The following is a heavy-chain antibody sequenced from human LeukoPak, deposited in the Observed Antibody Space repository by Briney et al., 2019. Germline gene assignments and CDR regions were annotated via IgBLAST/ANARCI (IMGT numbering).Heavy chain of an antibody. CDR3: ARGSRKTWIQPGRWAFDI. Sequence: PGGSLRLSCAASGFTFSSYSMNWVRQAPGKGLEWIGEINHSGSTNYNPSLKSRVTISVDTSKNQFSLKLSSVTAADTAVYYCARGSRKTWIQPGRWAFDIWGQGTMVTVSS. D-gene: IGHD5-18*01. J-gene: IGHJ3*02. V-gene: IGHV4-34*01. CDR2: INHSGST. CDR1: GFTFSSYS.